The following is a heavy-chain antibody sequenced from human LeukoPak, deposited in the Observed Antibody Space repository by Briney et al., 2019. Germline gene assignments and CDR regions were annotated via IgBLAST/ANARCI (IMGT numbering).Heavy chain of an antibody. CDR1: GFTFSSHW. Sequence: GGSLRLSCAASGFTFSSHWMSWVRQAPGKGLEWVANINKDGSEKYYVDSVKGRFTISRDNAKNSLYLQMNSLRADDTAVYYCARDRVNYFDLSGYAYWGQGTLVTVSS. J-gene: IGHJ4*02. CDR3: ARDRVNYFDLSGYAY. D-gene: IGHD3-22*01. V-gene: IGHV3-7*01. CDR2: INKDGSEK.